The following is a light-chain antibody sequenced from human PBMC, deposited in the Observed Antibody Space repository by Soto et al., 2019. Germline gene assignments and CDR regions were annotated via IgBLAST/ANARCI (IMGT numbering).Light chain of an antibody. V-gene: IGKV3-20*01. CDR1: QSVSSSY. CDR2: GAS. Sequence: EIVLTQSPGTLSLSPGERATLSCRASQSVSSSYLAWYQQKTGQAPRLLIFGASSRATGVPDRFSGSGSGTDFTLTISRVEPEDFAVYYCQQYGRSPLVTFGQGTRLEIK. CDR3: QQYGRSPLVT. J-gene: IGKJ5*01.